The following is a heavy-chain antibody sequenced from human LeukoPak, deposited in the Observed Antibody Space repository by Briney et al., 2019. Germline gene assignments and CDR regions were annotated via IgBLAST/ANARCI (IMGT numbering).Heavy chain of an antibody. J-gene: IGHJ4*02. D-gene: IGHD6-13*01. Sequence: GGSLRLSCAASGFTFSSYSMNWVRQAPGKGLEWVSSISSSSSYIYYADSVEGRFTISRDNAKNSLYLQMNSLRAEDTAVYYCARDRNLGSQFDYWGQGTLVTVSS. V-gene: IGHV3-21*01. CDR1: GFTFSSYS. CDR3: ARDRNLGSQFDY. CDR2: ISSSSSYI.